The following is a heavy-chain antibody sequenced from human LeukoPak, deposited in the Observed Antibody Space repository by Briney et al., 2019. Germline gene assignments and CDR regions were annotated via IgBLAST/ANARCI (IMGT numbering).Heavy chain of an antibody. J-gene: IGHJ4*02. CDR3: ARANNFDY. D-gene: IGHD4/OR15-4a*01. CDR2: IDFDGSST. V-gene: IGHV3-74*01. CDR1: GFTLSSYW. Sequence: GGSLRLSCTASGFTLSSYWMHWVRQVPGKGLVWVSRIDFDGSSTNYADSVKGRFTISRDNAKNTLYLQMNNQSAEDTAVYSCARANNFDYWGQGTLVTVSS.